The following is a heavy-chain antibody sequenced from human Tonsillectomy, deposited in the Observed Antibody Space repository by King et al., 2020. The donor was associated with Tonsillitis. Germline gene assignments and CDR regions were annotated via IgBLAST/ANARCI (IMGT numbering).Heavy chain of an antibody. CDR2: ISGSRNYI. Sequence: QLVQSGGGLVKPGGSLRLSCAASGFSFSTYSMNWVRQAPGKGLEWGSFISGSRNYIFYADSVKGRFTISRDNAKNSLYLQMSSLRAEDTAMYYCTREYDVLTSSTEHENFDYWGQGTLVTVSS. V-gene: IGHV3-21*01. CDR1: GFSFSTYS. CDR3: TREYDVLTSSTEHENFDY. J-gene: IGHJ4*02. D-gene: IGHD3-9*01.